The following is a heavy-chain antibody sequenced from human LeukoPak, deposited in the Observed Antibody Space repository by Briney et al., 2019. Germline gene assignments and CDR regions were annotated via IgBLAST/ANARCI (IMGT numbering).Heavy chain of an antibody. CDR1: GFTFDDYG. CDR2: ITNWNGGST. CDR3: ARCSRSSTDCYSAIDI. Sequence: PGGSLRLSCEASGFTFDDYGMSWVRQSTGKGLEWVSAITNWNGGSTGYADSVRGRFTISRDNAKNSLYLQMNSLRAEDTALYYCARCSRSSTDCYSAIDIWGQGTMVTVSS. V-gene: IGHV3-20*04. J-gene: IGHJ3*02. D-gene: IGHD2-2*02.